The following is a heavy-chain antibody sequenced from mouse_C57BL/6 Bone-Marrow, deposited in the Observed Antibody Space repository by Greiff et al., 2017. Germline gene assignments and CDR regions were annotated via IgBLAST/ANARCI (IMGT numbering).Heavy chain of an antibody. CDR3: ARGSIGAVDGDYWYFDV. CDR1: GYTFTSYW. V-gene: IGHV1-69*01. CDR2: IDPSDSYT. Sequence: QVQLQQPGAELVMPGASVKLSCKASGYTFTSYWMHWVKQRPGHGLEWIGEIDPSDSYTNYNQKFKGKSTLTVDKSSSTAYMQLSSLSCEDSAVYCGARGSIGAVDGDYWYFDVWGTGATVTVSS. J-gene: IGHJ1*03. D-gene: IGHD3-3*01.